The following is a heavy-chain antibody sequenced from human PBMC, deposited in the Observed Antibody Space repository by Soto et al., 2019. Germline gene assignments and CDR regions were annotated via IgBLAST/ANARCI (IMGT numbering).Heavy chain of an antibody. D-gene: IGHD5-12*01. CDR1: GYSFSSYA. J-gene: IGHJ4*02. CDR3: TREIGDGYPEGY. V-gene: IGHV1-69*01. Sequence: QVHLVQSGDEVTKPGSSVKVSCKASGYSFSSYAISWVRQAPGQGLEWMGGIIPVFDSPTYAQKFQGRVTISADETTSTVYIELTSLRSDDTALYYCTREIGDGYPEGYWGQGTLVSVSS. CDR2: IIPVFDSP.